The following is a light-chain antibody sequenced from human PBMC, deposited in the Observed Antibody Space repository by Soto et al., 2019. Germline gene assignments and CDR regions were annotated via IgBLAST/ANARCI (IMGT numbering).Light chain of an antibody. Sequence: SQSVSSSYLAWYQQRRGQAPRLLIYGATSRATGIPDRFSVSGSGTEFTLSIRCLQPEDFALYFCEESGCSPGRFAGGTLVDIK. V-gene: IGKV3-20*01. CDR1: QSVSSSY. CDR3: EESGCSPGR. CDR2: GAT. J-gene: IGKJ4*01.